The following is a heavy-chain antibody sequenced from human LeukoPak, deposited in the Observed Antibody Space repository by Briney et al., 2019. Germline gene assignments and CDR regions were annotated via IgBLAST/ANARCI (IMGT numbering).Heavy chain of an antibody. J-gene: IGHJ1*01. D-gene: IGHD2-15*01. CDR2: IHYSGST. CDR1: GGSISSYY. Sequence: PSETLFLTCTVSGGSISSYYWSRIRQPPGKGLEWIGYIHYSGSTNYNPSLKSRVTISVDTSKKQFSLKLSSVTAADTAVYYCARRESLDCSGGSCYRAEYFQHRGQGTLVTVSS. V-gene: IGHV4-59*01. CDR3: ARRESLDCSGGSCYRAEYFQH.